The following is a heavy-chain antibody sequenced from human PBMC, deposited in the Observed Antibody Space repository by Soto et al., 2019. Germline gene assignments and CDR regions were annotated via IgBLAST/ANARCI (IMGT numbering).Heavy chain of an antibody. CDR2: IIPIFGTE. CDR3: AIVHGYYYGSGTFDP. D-gene: IGHD3-10*01. Sequence: SVKVSCKASGGSFSSYAISWVRQAPGQGLEWMGGIIPIFGTENYAQKFQGRVTITADESTSTAYMELSILRSEDTAVYYCAIVHGYYYGSGTFDPWGQGTLVTVSS. V-gene: IGHV1-69*13. J-gene: IGHJ5*02. CDR1: GGSFSSYA.